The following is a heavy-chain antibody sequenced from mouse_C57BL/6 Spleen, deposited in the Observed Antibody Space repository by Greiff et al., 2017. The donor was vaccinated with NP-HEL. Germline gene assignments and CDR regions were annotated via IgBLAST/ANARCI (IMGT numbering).Heavy chain of an antibody. V-gene: IGHV1-26*01. CDR1: GYTFTDYY. CDR2: INPNNGGT. D-gene: IGHD2-4*01. J-gene: IGHJ3*01. Sequence: EVQLQQSGPELVKPGASVKISCKASGYTFTDYYMNWVKQSHGKSLEWIGDINPNNGGTSYNQKFKGKATLTVDKSSSTAYMELRSLTSEDSAVYYCARSPVYYDYGGWFAYWGQGTLVTVSA. CDR3: ARSPVYYDYGGWFAY.